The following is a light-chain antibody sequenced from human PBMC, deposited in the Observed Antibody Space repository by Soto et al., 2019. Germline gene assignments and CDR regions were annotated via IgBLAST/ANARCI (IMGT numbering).Light chain of an antibody. J-gene: IGKJ2*01. Sequence: AIQLTQSPSSLSASVGDRVTITCRASQGISSALAWYQQKPGKAPKLLIYDASSLESGVPSRFSGSGSGTDFTLTISSLQPEDFATYSCQQFNSYTYTFGQGTKLEIK. CDR3: QQFNSYTYT. CDR2: DAS. V-gene: IGKV1-13*02. CDR1: QGISSA.